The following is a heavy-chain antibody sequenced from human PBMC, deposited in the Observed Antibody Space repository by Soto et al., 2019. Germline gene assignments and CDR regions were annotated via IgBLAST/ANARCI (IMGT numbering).Heavy chain of an antibody. CDR1: GFTFSNYG. V-gene: IGHV3-30*18. CDR3: AKMGATQDFDY. J-gene: IGHJ4*02. D-gene: IGHD1-26*01. CDR2: ISYGGSNK. Sequence: LRLSCAASGFTFSNYGMHRVRQAPGQGLEWVSGISYGGSNKNYADSVKGRSTISRDNSKNTLYLQMNSLRAEDTAVYYCAKMGATQDFDYWGQGTLVTVSS.